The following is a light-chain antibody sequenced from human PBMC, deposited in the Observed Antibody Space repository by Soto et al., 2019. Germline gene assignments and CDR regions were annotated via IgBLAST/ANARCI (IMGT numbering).Light chain of an antibody. CDR3: MQATQFPWT. V-gene: IGKV2-24*01. CDR2: KTS. CDR1: ESLVHSDGNTY. J-gene: IGKJ1*01. Sequence: DIVITHTPLSSPVTLGQPASISFRSNESLVHSDGNTYLNWLQKRPGQPPRLLIYKTSDRFSGVPDRFRGSGAGTDFTLEISRVEPEDVGVYYCMQATQFPWTFGQGTKVDIK.